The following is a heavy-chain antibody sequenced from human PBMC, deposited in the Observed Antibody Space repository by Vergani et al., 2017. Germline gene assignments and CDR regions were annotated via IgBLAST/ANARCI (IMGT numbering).Heavy chain of an antibody. CDR2: INAGNGNT. CDR3: ARNLPTAYYYYYGMDV. J-gene: IGHJ6*02. Sequence: QVQLVQSGAEVKKPGASVKVSCKASGYTFTSYAMHWVRQAPGQRLEWMGWINAGNGNTKYSQKFQGRVTITRDTSASTAYMELSSLRSEDTAVHYCARNLPTAYYYYYGMDVWGQGTTVTVSS. CDR1: GYTFTSYA. V-gene: IGHV1-3*01.